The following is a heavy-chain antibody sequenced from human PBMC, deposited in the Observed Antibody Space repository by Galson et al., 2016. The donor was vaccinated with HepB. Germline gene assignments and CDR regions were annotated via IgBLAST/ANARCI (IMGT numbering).Heavy chain of an antibody. CDR2: VYSSGRT. V-gene: IGHV3-66*03. Sequence: SLRLSCAASEFTVSSHYMTWVRQAPGKGLDWVSLVYSSGRTDYADSVKGRFTLSRDNSKNTLYLQMNSLRAEDTAVYYCARGASSFGVVIFDHWGQGTPVTVSS. J-gene: IGHJ4*02. CDR1: EFTVSSHY. D-gene: IGHD3-3*01. CDR3: ARGASSFGVVIFDH.